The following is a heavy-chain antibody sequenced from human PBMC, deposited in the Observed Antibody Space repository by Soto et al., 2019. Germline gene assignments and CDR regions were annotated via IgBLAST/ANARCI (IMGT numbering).Heavy chain of an antibody. CDR3: ARDEIPVIRAGGMDV. D-gene: IGHD2-2*02. J-gene: IGHJ6*02. V-gene: IGHV3-11*05. CDR2: ISSSSSYT. CDR1: GLTFSDYY. Sequence: QVQLVESGGGLVKPGGSLRLSCAASGLTFSDYYMSWIRQAPGKGLEWVSYISSSSSYTNYADSVKGRFTISRDNAKNSLYLQMNSLRAEDTAVYYCARDEIPVIRAGGMDVWGQGTTVTVSS.